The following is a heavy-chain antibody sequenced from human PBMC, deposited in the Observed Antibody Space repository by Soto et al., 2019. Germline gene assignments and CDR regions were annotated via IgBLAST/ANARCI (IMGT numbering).Heavy chain of an antibody. CDR1: GFTFSAYA. CDR3: ARQDYSNTWYLNY. Sequence: GGSLRLSCAASGFTFSAYAMTWVRQAPGKGLEWVSVISGSAGATYYADSVKGRFTISRDNSKNTLYLQMNSLRAEDTAVYYCARQDYSNTWYLNYWGQGTLVTVSS. D-gene: IGHD6-13*01. V-gene: IGHV3-23*01. CDR2: ISGSAGAT. J-gene: IGHJ4*02.